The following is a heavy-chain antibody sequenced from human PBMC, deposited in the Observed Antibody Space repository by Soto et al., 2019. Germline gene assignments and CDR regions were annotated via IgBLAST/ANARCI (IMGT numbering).Heavy chain of an antibody. CDR1: GFSFSDYY. D-gene: IGHD3-22*01. CDR3: ARGGSESSAYFRWFDP. J-gene: IGHJ5*02. V-gene: IGHV3-11*01. CDR2: ISSSGNTI. Sequence: LRLSCGASGFSFSDYYMSWIRQAPGKGLEWISYISSSGNTIYYADSVKGRFTISRDNANNSLYLQMNSLTDEDTAVYYCARGGSESSAYFRWFDPWGQGPLVTVSS.